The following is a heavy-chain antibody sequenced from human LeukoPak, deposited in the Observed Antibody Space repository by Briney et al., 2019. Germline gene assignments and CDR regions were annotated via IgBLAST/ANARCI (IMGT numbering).Heavy chain of an antibody. V-gene: IGHV3-23*01. D-gene: IGHD6-13*01. CDR3: ARGPYSSNWYVDY. Sequence: GGSLRLSCAASGFTFATYAMSWVRQPPGKGLEWVSSISGSADITYYADSVKGRFTIFRDSAKNSLYLQMNSLRAEDTAVYYCARGPYSSNWYVDYWGQGTLVTVAS. J-gene: IGHJ4*02. CDR1: GFTFATYA. CDR2: ISGSADIT.